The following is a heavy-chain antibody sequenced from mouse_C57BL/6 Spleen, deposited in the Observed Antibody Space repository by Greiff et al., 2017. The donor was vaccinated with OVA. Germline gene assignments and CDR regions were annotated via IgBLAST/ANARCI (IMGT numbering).Heavy chain of an antibody. V-gene: IGHV6-3*01. CDR1: GFTFSNYW. Sequence: EVQRVESGGGLVQPGGSMKLSCVASGFTFSNYWMNWVRQSPEKGLEWVAQIRLKSDNYATHYAESVKGRFTISRDDSKSSVYLQMNNLRAEDTGIYYCTRMPFDYWGQGTTLTVSS. CDR2: IRLKSDNYAT. J-gene: IGHJ2*01. CDR3: TRMPFDY.